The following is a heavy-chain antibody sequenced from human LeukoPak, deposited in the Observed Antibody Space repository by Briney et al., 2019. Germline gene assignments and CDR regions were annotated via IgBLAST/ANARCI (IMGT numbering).Heavy chain of an antibody. V-gene: IGHV4-38-2*02. Sequence: SSETLSLTCSVSGYSISSGYYWGWIRQPPGKGLEWIGSIYQSGSTYYNPSLKSRVTISVDTSKNQFSLKLSSVTAADTAVYYCARNGPTAAGAFDIWGQGTGSPSLQ. CDR2: IYQSGST. D-gene: IGHD6-13*01. CDR1: GYSISSGYY. J-gene: IGHJ3*02. CDR3: ARNGPTAAGAFDI.